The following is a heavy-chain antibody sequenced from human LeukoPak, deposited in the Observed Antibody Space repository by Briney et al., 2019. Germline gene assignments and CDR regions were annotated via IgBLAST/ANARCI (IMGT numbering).Heavy chain of an antibody. CDR2: IKQYESEK. Sequence: GGPLRLSCAASGFTFSSHLMSGVRQAPGKGLEWGANIKQYESEKYYVDSVKGRFTISRDNAKNSLYLQMNSLRAEDTAVYYCARDSSSWYYYYYYGMDVWGKGTTVTVSS. V-gene: IGHV3-7*03. D-gene: IGHD6-13*01. CDR3: ARDSSSWYYYYYYGMDV. CDR1: GFTFSSHL. J-gene: IGHJ6*04.